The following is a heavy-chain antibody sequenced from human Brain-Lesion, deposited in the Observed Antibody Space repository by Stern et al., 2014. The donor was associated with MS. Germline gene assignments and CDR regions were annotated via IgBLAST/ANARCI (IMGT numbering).Heavy chain of an antibody. D-gene: IGHD5-12*01. J-gene: IGHJ4*02. CDR3: ARDRIYRPSTDY. CDR2: IYASGST. CDR1: GTSISSGNYY. V-gene: IGHV4-61*02. Sequence: QVQLQESGPGLVKPSQTLSLTCTVSGTSISSGNYYWTWIRQPAGKGLEWIGRIYASGSTNYNPSLESGVTISIDTPKHQSSLQVTSVTAADTAVYYCARDRIYRPSTDYWDQGILVTVSS.